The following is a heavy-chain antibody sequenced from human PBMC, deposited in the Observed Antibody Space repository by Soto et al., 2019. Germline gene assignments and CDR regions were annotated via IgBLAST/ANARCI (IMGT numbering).Heavy chain of an antibody. V-gene: IGHV4-38-2*01. D-gene: IGHD3-22*01. Sequence: SETLSLTCAVSGYSISSGYYWGWLRQPPAKGLEGIGGIYHGGSTYYNPSLNSRVTLSIDMTNNHVSLILNSVTAADTAVYYCARVGPWVPYYYDSSPYTFENWFDPWGQGTLVTVSS. CDR2: IYHGGST. CDR3: ARVGPWVPYYYDSSPYTFENWFDP. CDR1: GYSISSGYY. J-gene: IGHJ5*02.